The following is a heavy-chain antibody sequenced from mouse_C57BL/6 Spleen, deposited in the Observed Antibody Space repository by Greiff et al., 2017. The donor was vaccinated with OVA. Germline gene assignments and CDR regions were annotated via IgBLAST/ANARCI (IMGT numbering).Heavy chain of an antibody. D-gene: IGHD4-1*01. CDR3: ARSWEWYFDV. CDR2: IYPGDGDT. J-gene: IGHJ1*03. V-gene: IGHV1-82*01. CDR1: GYAFSSSW. Sequence: QVQLQQSGPELVKPGASVKISCKASGYAFSSSWMNWVKQRPGKGLEWIGRIYPGDGDTNYNGKFKGKATLTADKSSSTAYMQLSSLTSEDSAVYFCARSWEWYFDVWGTGTTVTVSS.